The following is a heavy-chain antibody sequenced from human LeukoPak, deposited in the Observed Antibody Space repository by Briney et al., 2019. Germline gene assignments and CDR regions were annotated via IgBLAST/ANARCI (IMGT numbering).Heavy chain of an antibody. D-gene: IGHD3-22*01. CDR3: ARDWRDSSGKFPNDAFDI. Sequence: GGSLRLSCAASGFTFSDNYMSWIRHAPGKGLQWVSYNSSSSSIYYADPVKGQLTTSRDKAKNSLYLQMNSLRAEDTAVYYCARDWRDSSGKFPNDAFDIWGQGTMVTVSS. J-gene: IGHJ3*02. V-gene: IGHV3-11*04. CDR1: GFTFSDNY. CDR2: NSSSSSI.